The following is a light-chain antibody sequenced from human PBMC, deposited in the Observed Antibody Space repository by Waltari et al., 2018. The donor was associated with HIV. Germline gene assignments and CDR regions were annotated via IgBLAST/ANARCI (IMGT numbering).Light chain of an antibody. CDR2: GKN. CDR3: AAWDDSLNGPV. V-gene: IGLV1-44*01. CDR1: TSNIGRNT. J-gene: IGLJ2*01. Sequence: QSVLTQPPSASGTPEQRVTISCSGTTSNIGRNTVSWFQQFPGTAPKVLIYGKNQRPSGVPDRVSGSKAGTSASLASSGLQSEDEADYYCAAWDDSLNGPVFGGGTKLTVV.